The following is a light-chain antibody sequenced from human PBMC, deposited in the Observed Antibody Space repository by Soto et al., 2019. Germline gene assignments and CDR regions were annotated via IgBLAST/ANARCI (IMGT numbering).Light chain of an antibody. CDR1: SSDVGGYNF. CDR2: EVS. V-gene: IGLV2-14*01. Sequence: QSVLTQPASVSGSPGQSITISCTGTSSDVGGYNFVSWYQQQSGKAPKLMIHEVSNRPSGVSNRFSGSKSGNTASLTISGLQAEDEADYYCSSFTRSRAYVFGIGTTV. CDR3: SSFTRSRAYV. J-gene: IGLJ1*01.